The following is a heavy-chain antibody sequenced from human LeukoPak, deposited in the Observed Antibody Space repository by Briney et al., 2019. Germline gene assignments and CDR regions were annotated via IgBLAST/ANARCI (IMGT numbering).Heavy chain of an antibody. Sequence: GGSLRLSCAASEFTFSSYWMSWVRQAPGKGLEWVANIQQDGSEKYYVDSVKGRFTISRDNAKKLLHLQMNSLSAEDTAVYYCASRGSYFDYWGQGTLVTVSS. V-gene: IGHV3-7*01. CDR1: EFTFSSYW. CDR2: IQQDGSEK. J-gene: IGHJ4*02. CDR3: ASRGSYFDY. D-gene: IGHD1-26*01.